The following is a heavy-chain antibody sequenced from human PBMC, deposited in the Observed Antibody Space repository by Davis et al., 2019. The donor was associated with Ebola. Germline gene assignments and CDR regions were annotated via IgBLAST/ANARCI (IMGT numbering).Heavy chain of an antibody. V-gene: IGHV3-74*01. D-gene: IGHD6-19*01. Sequence: GESLKISCAASGFIFRSYSMNWVRQAPGKGLVWVSRINSDGSSTSYADSVKGRFTISRDNAKNTLYLQMNSLRAEDTAVYYCAKDGERSSGWLIVYFDYWGQGTLVTVSS. CDR3: AKDGERSSGWLIVYFDY. CDR2: INSDGSST. J-gene: IGHJ4*02. CDR1: GFIFRSYS.